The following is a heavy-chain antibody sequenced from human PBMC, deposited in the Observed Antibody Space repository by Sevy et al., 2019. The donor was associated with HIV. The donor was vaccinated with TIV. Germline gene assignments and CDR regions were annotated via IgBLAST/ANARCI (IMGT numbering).Heavy chain of an antibody. D-gene: IGHD3-22*01. J-gene: IGHJ4*02. V-gene: IGHV1-24*01. CDR2: FDTEDGET. CDR1: GKSLTAFS. CDR3: ATTKDYYETSGSPFDY. Sequence: ASVKVSCKVSGKSLTAFSMHWVRQAPGKGLEWMGSFDTEDGETIYEQKLQGRLTMTEDTSTDTAYMELSRLRSEDTAVYYCATTKDYYETSGSPFDYWGQGTLVTVSS.